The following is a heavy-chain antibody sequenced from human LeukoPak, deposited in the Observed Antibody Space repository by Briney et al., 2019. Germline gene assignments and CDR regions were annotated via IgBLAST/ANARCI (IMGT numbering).Heavy chain of an antibody. V-gene: IGHV4-34*01. CDR3: DTGIDCSSTSCYGVGNWFDP. Sequence: PSETLSLTCAVCGGSFSGCYWSWIRQPPGKGLEWIGEINHSGSTNYNPSLKRPVTISVDTSKNQFALKLSSLTVADPAVYYCDTGIDCSSTSCYGVGNWFDPWGQGTLVTVSS. J-gene: IGHJ5*02. CDR1: GGSFSGCY. CDR2: INHSGST. D-gene: IGHD2-2*01.